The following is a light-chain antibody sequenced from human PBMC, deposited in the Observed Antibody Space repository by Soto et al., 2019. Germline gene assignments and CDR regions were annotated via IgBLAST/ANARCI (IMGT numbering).Light chain of an antibody. CDR1: QSISDL. CDR2: KAS. J-gene: IGKJ1*01. CDR3: QQYNGYWT. V-gene: IGKV1-5*03. Sequence: DIQMTQSRSTLAASVGDRVTITCRASQSISDLLAWYQQKPGKAPKLLIYKASSLKSGVPSRFSGSGSGTEYTLTISSLQPDDFASYYCQQYNGYWTFGQGTKVEIK.